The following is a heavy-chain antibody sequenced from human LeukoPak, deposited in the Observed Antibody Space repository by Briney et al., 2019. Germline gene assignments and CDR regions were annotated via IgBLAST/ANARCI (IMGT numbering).Heavy chain of an antibody. V-gene: IGHV1-69*01. CDR1: GGTFSSYA. CDR2: IIPIFGTA. CDR3: AAHCTNGVCYEYYYYGMDV. Sequence: SVTVSCKASGGTFSSYAISWVRQAPGQGLEWMGGIIPIFGTANYAQKFQGRVTITADESTSTAYMELSSLRSEDTAVYYCAAHCTNGVCYEYYYYGMDVWGQGTTVTVSS. J-gene: IGHJ6*02. D-gene: IGHD2-8*01.